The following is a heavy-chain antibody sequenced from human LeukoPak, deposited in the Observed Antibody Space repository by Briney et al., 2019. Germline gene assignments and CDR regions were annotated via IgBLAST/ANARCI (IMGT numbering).Heavy chain of an antibody. V-gene: IGHV4-39*01. CDR1: GGSISSSSYY. J-gene: IGHJ4*02. CDR3: ARRVLRGYCSSTSCYFFDY. CDR2: IYYSGST. D-gene: IGHD2-2*01. Sequence: PSETLSLTCTVSGGSISSSSYYWGWIRQPPGKGLEWIGSIYYSGSTYYNPSLKSRVTISVDTSKNQFSLKLSSVTAADTAVYYCARRVLRGYCSSTSCYFFDYWGQGTLVTVSS.